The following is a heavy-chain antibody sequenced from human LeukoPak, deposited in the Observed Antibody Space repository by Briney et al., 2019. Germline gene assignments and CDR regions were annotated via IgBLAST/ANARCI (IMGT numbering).Heavy chain of an antibody. V-gene: IGHV3-48*03. D-gene: IGHD2-2*02. J-gene: IGHJ4*02. Sequence: GSLILSCAASGFTFSNYEMNWVRQAPGKGLEWVSYISSSGTTIYYADSVKGRFTISRDNAKNSLSLQMNSLKVEDTAVYYCARDHNGPYTFDYWGQGTLVTVSS. CDR3: ARDHNGPYTFDY. CDR1: GFTFSNYE. CDR2: ISSSGTTI.